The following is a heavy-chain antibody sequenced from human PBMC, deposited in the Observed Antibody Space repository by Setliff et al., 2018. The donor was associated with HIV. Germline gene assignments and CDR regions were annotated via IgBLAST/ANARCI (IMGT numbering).Heavy chain of an antibody. V-gene: IGHV1-2*04. CDR2: INPKSDGT. Sequence: ASVKVSCKASGYSFTDYYIHWVRQAPGQGLEWMGWINPKSDGTNYAQKFHGWITMTRDTSISTAYMELSRLRSDDTAVYYCARGMDYYDTSGYYQYYFDYWGQGTLVTGAS. CDR1: GYSFTDYY. D-gene: IGHD3-22*01. CDR3: ARGMDYYDTSGYYQYYFDY. J-gene: IGHJ4*02.